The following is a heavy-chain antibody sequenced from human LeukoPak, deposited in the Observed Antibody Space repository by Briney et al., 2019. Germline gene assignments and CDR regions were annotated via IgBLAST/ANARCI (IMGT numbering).Heavy chain of an antibody. V-gene: IGHV3-49*04. D-gene: IGHD3-10*01. J-gene: IGHJ4*02. CDR2: IRSKAYGGTT. CDR3: TRVEYYYGSGSYWPFDY. CDR1: GFTFGDYA. Sequence: PGGSLRLSCTASGFTFGDYAMSWVRQAPGKGLEWVGFIRSKAYGGTTEYAASVKGRFTISRADSKSIAYLQMNSLKTEDTAVYYCTRVEYYYGSGSYWPFDYWGQGTLVTVSS.